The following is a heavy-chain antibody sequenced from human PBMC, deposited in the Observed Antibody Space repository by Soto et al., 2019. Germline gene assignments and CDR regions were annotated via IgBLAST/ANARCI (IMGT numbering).Heavy chain of an antibody. CDR3: AREAAVAEYFDY. J-gene: IGHJ4*02. Sequence: EVQLVESGGGLVKPGGSLSLSCAASGFTFSSYSMNWVRQAPGKGLEWVSSISSSSSYIYYADSVKGRFTISRDNAKNSLYLQMNSLRAEDTAVYYCAREAAVAEYFDYWGQGTLVTVSS. D-gene: IGHD6-19*01. CDR2: ISSSSSYI. CDR1: GFTFSSYS. V-gene: IGHV3-21*01.